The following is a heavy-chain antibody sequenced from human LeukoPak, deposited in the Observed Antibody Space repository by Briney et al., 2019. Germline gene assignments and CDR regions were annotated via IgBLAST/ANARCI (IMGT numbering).Heavy chain of an antibody. D-gene: IGHD2-2*01. CDR1: GGSIRDYY. CDR2: IYTSGST. Sequence: PSETLSLTCTVSGGSIRDYYWNWIRQPAGKGLEWIGRIYTSGSTNYSPSLKSRVTMSVDTSKDQFSLKLSSVTAADTAVYYCARLPYCSSTSCPDAFDIWGQGTMVTVSS. CDR3: ARLPYCSSTSCPDAFDI. J-gene: IGHJ3*02. V-gene: IGHV4-4*07.